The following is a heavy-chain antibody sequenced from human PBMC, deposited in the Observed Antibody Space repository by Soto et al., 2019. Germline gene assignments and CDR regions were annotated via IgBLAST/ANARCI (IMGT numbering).Heavy chain of an antibody. CDR1: GFSFSSFA. D-gene: IGHD5-18*01. J-gene: IGHJ4*02. CDR2: ISDDGASI. V-gene: IGHV3-48*03. CDR3: ARENSVQAWLHHFDH. Sequence: PGGSLRLSCEASGFSFSSFAMNWVRQAPGRGLEWASYISDDGASIYYADPLKGRFTISRDNAKNSLSLQMNNLRAEDTAVYYCARENSVQAWLHHFDHWGLGTLVTVSS.